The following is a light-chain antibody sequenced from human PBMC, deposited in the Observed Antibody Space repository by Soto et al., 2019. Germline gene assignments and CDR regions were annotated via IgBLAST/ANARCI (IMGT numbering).Light chain of an antibody. Sequence: QPVLTQPPSASETPGQRVTISCSGSSFNIGSNYVYWYQQFPGTAPKLLINGNNQRPSGVPDRFSGSKSGTSASLAISGLRSEDEADYYCAAWDDNLSGRVFGTGTKVTVL. CDR2: GNN. CDR1: SFNIGSNY. CDR3: AAWDDNLSGRV. V-gene: IGLV1-47*02. J-gene: IGLJ1*01.